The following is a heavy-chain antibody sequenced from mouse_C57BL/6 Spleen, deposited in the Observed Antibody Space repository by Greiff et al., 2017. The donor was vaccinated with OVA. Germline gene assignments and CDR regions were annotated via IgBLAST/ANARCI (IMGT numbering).Heavy chain of an antibody. CDR1: GYTFTSYW. J-gene: IGHJ4*01. Sequence: QVQLKQPGAELVKPGASVKVSCKASGYTFTSYWMHWVKQRPGQGLEWIGRIHPSDSDTNYNQKFKGKATLTVDKSSSTAYMQLSSLTSEDSAVYYCAISIYYDYDGYAMDYWGQGTSVTVSS. D-gene: IGHD2-4*01. CDR3: AISIYYDYDGYAMDY. V-gene: IGHV1-74*01. CDR2: IHPSDSDT.